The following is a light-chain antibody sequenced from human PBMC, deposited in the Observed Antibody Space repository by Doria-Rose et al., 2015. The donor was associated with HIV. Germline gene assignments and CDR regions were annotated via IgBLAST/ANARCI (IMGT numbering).Light chain of an antibody. CDR1: QSLLYTSRHY. V-gene: IGKV4-1*01. J-gene: IGKJ3*01. CDR2: WAS. Sequence: DIRMTQSPESLGMSLGERATLNCKSNQSLLYTSRHYLAWYQQKPGQPAKLLIYWASTQQSGVPARFSGSGSGTDFTLTISSLEAEDVAVYYCQQYYDTPSFGPGTTVDIK. CDR3: QQYYDTPS.